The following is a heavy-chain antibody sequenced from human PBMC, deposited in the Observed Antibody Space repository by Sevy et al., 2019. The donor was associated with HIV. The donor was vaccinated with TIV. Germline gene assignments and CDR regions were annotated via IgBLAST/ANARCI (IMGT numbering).Heavy chain of an antibody. Sequence: GGSLRLSCAASGFTFSSYNMNWVRQAPGKGLECISFISSGGHTIFYADSVKGRFTISRDNAKNSVFLQMNSLRAEDTAVYFCATSRRDYYNYYFDYWGHGTLVTVSS. D-gene: IGHD3-22*01. CDR2: ISSGGHTI. V-gene: IGHV3-48*03. CDR3: ATSRRDYYNYYFDY. J-gene: IGHJ4*01. CDR1: GFTFSSYN.